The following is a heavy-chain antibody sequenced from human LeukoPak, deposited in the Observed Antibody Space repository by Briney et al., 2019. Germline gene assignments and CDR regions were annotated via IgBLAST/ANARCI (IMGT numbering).Heavy chain of an antibody. Sequence: SVKVSCKASGGTFSSYAISWVRQAPGQGLEWMGRIIPIFGTANYAQKFQGGVTITADESTSTAYMELSSLRSEDTAVYYCARGVSHNYYDSSGYPTGIAFDIWGQGTMVTVSS. J-gene: IGHJ3*02. CDR3: ARGVSHNYYDSSGYPTGIAFDI. D-gene: IGHD3-22*01. V-gene: IGHV1-69*13. CDR2: IIPIFGTA. CDR1: GGTFSSYA.